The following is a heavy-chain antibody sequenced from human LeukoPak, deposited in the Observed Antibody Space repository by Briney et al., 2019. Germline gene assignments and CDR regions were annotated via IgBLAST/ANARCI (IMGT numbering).Heavy chain of an antibody. CDR3: ARVGAIVAADKLYYFDY. J-gene: IGHJ4*02. D-gene: IGHD6-13*01. Sequence: GGSLRLSCAASGFTFSSYAMHWVRQAPGKGLEWVVVISYDGSNKYYADSVKGRFTISRDNSKNTLYLQMNSLRAEDTAVYYCARVGAIVAADKLYYFDYWGQGTLVTVSS. CDR2: ISYDGSNK. CDR1: GFTFSSYA. V-gene: IGHV3-30-3*01.